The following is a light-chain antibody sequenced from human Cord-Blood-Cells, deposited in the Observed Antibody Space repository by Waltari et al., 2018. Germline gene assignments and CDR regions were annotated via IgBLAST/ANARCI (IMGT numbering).Light chain of an antibody. CDR1: SSDVGGYNY. V-gene: IGLV2-8*01. CDR2: EVS. J-gene: IGLJ2*01. Sequence: QSALTQPPSASGSPGQSVTISCTGTSSDVGGYNYVSWYQQHPGKAPKLMIYEVSQRPSGGPERFSGSKAGNTVSLTVSGLQAEDEADYYCSSYAGSNNLVFGGGTKLTVL. CDR3: SSYAGSNNLV.